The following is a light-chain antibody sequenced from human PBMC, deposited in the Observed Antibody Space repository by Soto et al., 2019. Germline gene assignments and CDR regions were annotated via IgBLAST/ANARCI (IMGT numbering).Light chain of an antibody. CDR1: SSNIGSNT. J-gene: IGLJ3*02. CDR2: SNN. CDR3: AAWDDSLNGWV. Sequence: QSVLTQPPSASGTPGQRVTISCSGSSSNIGSNTVNWYQKLPGTAPQLLIYSNNQRPSGVPDRFSGSKSGTSASLAISGLQSEDEADYYCAAWDDSLNGWVFGGGTKLTVL. V-gene: IGLV1-44*01.